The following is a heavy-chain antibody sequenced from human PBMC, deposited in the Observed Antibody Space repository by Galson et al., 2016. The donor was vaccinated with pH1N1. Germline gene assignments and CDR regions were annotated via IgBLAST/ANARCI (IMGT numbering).Heavy chain of an antibody. CDR2: TYSGGTT. J-gene: IGHJ4*02. CDR3: ARDKRRYFDY. V-gene: IGHV3-53*01. CDR1: GFSVTNNY. Sequence: SLRLSCAASGFSVTNNYVAWVRQAPGKGLEWVSLTYSGGTTDYAAPVKGRFTISRDRAENTLYLQMNNLRPEDTAIYYCARDKRRYFDYWGQGTLVTVSS.